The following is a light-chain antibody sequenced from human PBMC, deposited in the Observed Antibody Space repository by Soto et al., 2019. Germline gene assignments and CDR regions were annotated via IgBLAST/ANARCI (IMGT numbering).Light chain of an antibody. CDR2: KAS. CDR3: QQYNSYWT. J-gene: IGKJ1*01. Sequence: DIQMTQSPSTLSASVGDRVTITCRASQSISSWLAWYQQKPGKAPKLLIYKASSLESGVPSRFSGSGSGTEVTLTISRLQPDDFAAYYCQQYNSYWTVGQGTNVEIK. CDR1: QSISSW. V-gene: IGKV1-5*03.